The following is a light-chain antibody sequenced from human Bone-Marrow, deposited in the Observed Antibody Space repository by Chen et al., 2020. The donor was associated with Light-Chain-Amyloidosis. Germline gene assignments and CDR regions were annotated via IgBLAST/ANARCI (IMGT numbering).Light chain of an antibody. CDR3: QQSFTTPS. Sequence: DIQMTQSPSSLSASVGDRVTITCRASQSISRYLDWYQQKPGKAPKLLISAASTLHSGVPSRFSGSGSGTDFTLTISRLQPEDFAAYYCQQSFTTPSFGGGTKMEIK. J-gene: IGKJ4*01. CDR2: AAS. V-gene: IGKV1-39*01. CDR1: QSISRY.